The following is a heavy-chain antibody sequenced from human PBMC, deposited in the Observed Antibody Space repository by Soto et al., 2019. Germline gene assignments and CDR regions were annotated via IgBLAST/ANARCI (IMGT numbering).Heavy chain of an antibody. V-gene: IGHV4-4*02. Sequence: QVPLQESGPGLVKPSGTLSLTCAVSGGSISSSNWWSWVRQPPGKGLEWIGEIYHSVSTNSNPSLQCRVTISVDKSKNQFSLQLSSVTAADTALYYCARDPHLPAAMVDWGQGTLVTVSS. CDR2: IYHSVST. CDR1: GGSISSSNW. D-gene: IGHD2-2*01. CDR3: ARDPHLPAAMVD. J-gene: IGHJ4*02.